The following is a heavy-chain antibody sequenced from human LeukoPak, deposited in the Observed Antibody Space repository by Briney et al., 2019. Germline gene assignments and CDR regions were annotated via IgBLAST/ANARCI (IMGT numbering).Heavy chain of an antibody. CDR2: IYTSGST. J-gene: IGHJ3*02. V-gene: IGHV4-4*07. D-gene: IGHD6-19*01. CDR3: ARGKQWPVNHAFDI. CDR1: GGSISSYY. Sequence: KTSETLSLTCTVSGGSISSYYWSWIRQPAGKGLEWIGRIYTSGSTNYNPSLKSRVTMSVDTSKNQFSLKLSSVTAADTAVYYCARGKQWPVNHAFDIWGQGTMVTVSS.